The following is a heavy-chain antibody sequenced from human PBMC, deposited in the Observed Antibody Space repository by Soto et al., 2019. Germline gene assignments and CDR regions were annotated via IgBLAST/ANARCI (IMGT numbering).Heavy chain of an antibody. CDR3: ARAIAVGSTSLDY. CDR1: GFIFTDYS. J-gene: IGHJ4*02. D-gene: IGHD6-19*01. V-gene: IGHV3-11*01. Sequence: GGSLRLSCSASGFIFTDYSMTWIRQAPGKGLEWVSYISNGDETTQYADSVKGRFSVSRDNAKKVLSLQMNSLRVDDTAVYYCARAIAVGSTSLDYWGLGTRVTVSS. CDR2: ISNGDETT.